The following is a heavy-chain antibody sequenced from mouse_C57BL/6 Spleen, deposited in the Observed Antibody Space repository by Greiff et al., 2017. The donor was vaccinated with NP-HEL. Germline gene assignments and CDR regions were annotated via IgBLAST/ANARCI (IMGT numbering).Heavy chain of an antibody. V-gene: IGHV6-6*01. CDR1: GFTFSDAW. D-gene: IGHD1-1*01. CDR3: TRLTTVVAPYAMDY. Sequence: EVQLQESGGGLVQPGGSMKLSCAASGFTFSDAWMDWVRQSPEKGLEWVAEIRNKANNHATYYAESVKGRFTISRDDSKSSVYLQMNSLRAEDTGIYYCTRLTTVVAPYAMDYWGQGTSVTVSS. CDR2: IRNKANNHAT. J-gene: IGHJ4*01.